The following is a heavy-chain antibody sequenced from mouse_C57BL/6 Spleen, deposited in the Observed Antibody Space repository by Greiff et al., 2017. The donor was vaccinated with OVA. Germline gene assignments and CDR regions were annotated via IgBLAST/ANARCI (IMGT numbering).Heavy chain of an antibody. J-gene: IGHJ4*01. CDR1: GYAFSSYW. CDR2: IYPGDGDT. V-gene: IGHV1-80*01. CDR3: ARPSEDYAMDY. Sequence: VQLQQSGAELVKPGASVKISCKASGYAFSSYWMNWVKQRPGKGLEWIGQIYPGDGDTNYNGKFKGKATLTADKSSSTAYMQLSSLTSEDSAVYFCARPSEDYAMDYWGQGTSVTVSS. D-gene: IGHD3-1*01.